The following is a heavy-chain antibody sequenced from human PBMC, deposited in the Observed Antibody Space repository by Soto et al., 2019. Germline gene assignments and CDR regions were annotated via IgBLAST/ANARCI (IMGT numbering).Heavy chain of an antibody. CDR3: ARGATPDDLMDYDILPGYYPLFFDY. Sequence: SETLSLTCAVYGGSFSGYYWSWIRQPPGKGLEWIGEINHSGSTNYNPSLKSRVTISVDTSKNQFSLKLSSVTAADTAVYYCARGATPDDLMDYDILPGYYPLFFDYWGQGTLVTVSS. CDR2: INHSGST. J-gene: IGHJ4*02. CDR1: GGSFSGYY. V-gene: IGHV4-34*01. D-gene: IGHD3-9*01.